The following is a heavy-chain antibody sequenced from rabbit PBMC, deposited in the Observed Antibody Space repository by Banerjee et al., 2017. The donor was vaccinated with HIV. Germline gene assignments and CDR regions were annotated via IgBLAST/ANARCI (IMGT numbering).Heavy chain of an antibody. Sequence: QEQLEESGGDLVKPEGSLTLTCTASGFSFSNGYVMCWVRQAPGKGLEWIACIYAGSSDSTYYASWAKGRFTISSTSSTTVTLQMTSLTAADTATYFCARDLAGVIGWNFNLWGQGTLVTVS. D-gene: IGHD4-1*01. CDR3: ARDLAGVIGWNFNL. CDR1: GFSFSNGYV. CDR2: IYAGSSDST. J-gene: IGHJ4*01. V-gene: IGHV1S45*01.